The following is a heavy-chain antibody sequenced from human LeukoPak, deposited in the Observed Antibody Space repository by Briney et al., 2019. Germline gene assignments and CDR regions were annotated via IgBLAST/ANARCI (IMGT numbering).Heavy chain of an antibody. D-gene: IGHD3-3*01. CDR1: GFTFDDYA. Sequence: GGSLRLSCAASGFTFDDYAMHWVRQAPGKGLEWVSGISWNSGSIGYADSVKGRFTISRDNAKNSLYLQMNSLRAEDTALYYCAKDMGPRFLEGFDYWGQGTLVTVSS. CDR2: ISWNSGSI. J-gene: IGHJ4*02. V-gene: IGHV3-9*01. CDR3: AKDMGPRFLEGFDY.